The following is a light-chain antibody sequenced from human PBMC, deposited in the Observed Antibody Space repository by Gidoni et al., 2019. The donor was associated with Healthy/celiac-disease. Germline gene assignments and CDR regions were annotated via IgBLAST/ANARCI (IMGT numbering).Light chain of an antibody. CDR1: SLRSYY. CDR2: GQH. CDR3: NSRDSSGNHWV. J-gene: IGLJ3*02. V-gene: IGLV3-19*01. Sequence: SSELTQDPAVSVALGQTVRITCQGDSLRSYYASWYQQKPGQSPVLVIYGQHTRPSGIPDRFSCSSSGNTSSLTIPGAQAEDEADYYCNSRDSSGNHWVFGGGTKLTVL.